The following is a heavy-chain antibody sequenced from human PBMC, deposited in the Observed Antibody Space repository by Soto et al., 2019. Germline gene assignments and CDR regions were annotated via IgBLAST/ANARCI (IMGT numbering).Heavy chain of an antibody. CDR3: RRSSRYSTDV. D-gene: IGHD6-13*01. CDR1: GDSIRNSSY. V-gene: IGHV4-39*01. CDR2: FYSTGNT. Sequence: SETLSLTCTVSGDSIRNSSYWGWFRQPPGMGLEWIVSFYSTGNTYYNPSLNSQVTISVDTFKNQFSLNVISVTAADTAVYYCRRSSRYSTDVWGQGTTVT. J-gene: IGHJ6*02.